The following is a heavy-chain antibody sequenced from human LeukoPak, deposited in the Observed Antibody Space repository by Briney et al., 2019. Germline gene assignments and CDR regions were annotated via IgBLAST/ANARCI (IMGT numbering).Heavy chain of an antibody. J-gene: IGHJ4*02. CDR1: GGTFSSYA. V-gene: IGHV1-69*01. Sequence: ASVKVSCKASGGTFSSYAISWVRQAPGQGLEWMGGIIPIFGTANYAQKFQGRVTITADESTSPAYMELSSLRSEDTAVYYCARAAQRWPSYFDYWGQGTLVTVSS. CDR2: IIPIFGTA. D-gene: IGHD5-24*01. CDR3: ARAAQRWPSYFDY.